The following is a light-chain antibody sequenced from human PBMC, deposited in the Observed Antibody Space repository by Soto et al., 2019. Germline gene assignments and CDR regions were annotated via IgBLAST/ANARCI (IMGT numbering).Light chain of an antibody. J-gene: IGKJ4*01. CDR1: QSISSW. Sequence: DIQMTQSPSTLSASVGDRVTITCRASQSISSWLAWYQQKPGKAPKLLIYDASSLESGVPSRFSGSGSGTEFTLTIRSLQTDDFATYDCQQYNSYFALTFGGGTKVEMK. CDR2: DAS. CDR3: QQYNSYFALT. V-gene: IGKV1-5*01.